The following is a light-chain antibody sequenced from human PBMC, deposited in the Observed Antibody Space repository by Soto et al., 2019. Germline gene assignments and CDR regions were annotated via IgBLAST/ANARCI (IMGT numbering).Light chain of an antibody. Sequence: EIVLTQSPGTLSLSPGERATLSRRASQSVSSSYLAWYRQTPAQAPRLLMYGAASRATGIPDRFSGSGSGTDFTLTISRLEPEDFAVYYCQQYCSSPRWTFGQGTKVDIK. CDR3: QQYCSSPRWT. CDR2: GAA. V-gene: IGKV3-20*01. CDR1: QSVSSSY. J-gene: IGKJ1*01.